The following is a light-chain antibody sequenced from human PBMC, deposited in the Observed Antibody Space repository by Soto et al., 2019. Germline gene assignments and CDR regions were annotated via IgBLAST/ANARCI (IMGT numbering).Light chain of an antibody. CDR2: GAS. J-gene: IGKJ1*01. CDR1: QSVSSSY. Sequence: IVLTQSPGTLSLSPGERATLSCRASQSVSSSYLAWYQQKPGQAPGLLIYGASFRATGIPDRFSGSGSGTDFTLTISRLEPEDFAVYYCQQYGSLWTFGQGTKVEIK. CDR3: QQYGSLWT. V-gene: IGKV3-20*01.